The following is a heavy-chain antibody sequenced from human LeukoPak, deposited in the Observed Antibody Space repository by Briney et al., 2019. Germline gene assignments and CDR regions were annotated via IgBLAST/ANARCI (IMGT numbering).Heavy chain of an antibody. CDR2: ISGSGGST. CDR3: AKDPDDSSGYYFDY. V-gene: IGHV3-23*01. CDR1: GFTFSSYA. Sequence: GGSLRLSCAASGFTFSSYAMSWVRQAPGKGLEWVSAISGSGGSTYYADSVKGRFTISRDNSKNTRYLQMNSLRAEDTAVYYCAKDPDDSSGYYFDYWGQGTLVTVSS. D-gene: IGHD3-22*01. J-gene: IGHJ4*02.